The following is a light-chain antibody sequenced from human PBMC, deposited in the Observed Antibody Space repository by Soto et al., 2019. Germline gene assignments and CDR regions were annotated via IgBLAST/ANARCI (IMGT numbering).Light chain of an antibody. J-gene: IGKJ1*01. CDR2: GAS. V-gene: IGKV3-15*01. CDR3: QQYNNWPRT. CDR1: QSVSSN. Sequence: EIEMTQSPGTLSVSPGERATLSCRASQSVSSNLAWYQQKPGQAPRLLIYGASTRATGFPDRFSGSGSGTEFTLTISSLQSEDFAVYYCQQYNNWPRTFGQGTKVEIK.